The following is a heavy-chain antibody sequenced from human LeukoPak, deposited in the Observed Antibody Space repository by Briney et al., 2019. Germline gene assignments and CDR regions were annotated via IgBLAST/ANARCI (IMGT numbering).Heavy chain of an antibody. CDR3: AKGGTLRFLECFHSNWFDP. CDR1: GFTFSSYA. V-gene: IGHV3-23*01. J-gene: IGHJ5*02. Sequence: GGSLRLSCAASGFTFSSYAMSWVRQAPGKGLEWVSAISGSGGSTYYADSVKGRFTISRDNSKNTLYLQMNSPRAEATSVYYSAKGGTLRFLECFHSNWFDPWGQGTLVTVSS. CDR2: ISGSGGST. D-gene: IGHD3-3*01.